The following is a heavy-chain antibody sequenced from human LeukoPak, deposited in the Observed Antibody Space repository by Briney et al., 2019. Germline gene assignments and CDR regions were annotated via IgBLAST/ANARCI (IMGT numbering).Heavy chain of an antibody. V-gene: IGHV3-7*01. CDR1: GFTFSSYW. D-gene: IGHD3-22*01. CDR3: ARGGVMIVTPLYYYYGLDL. Sequence: GGSLRLSCAASGFTFSSYWMSWVRQAPGKGLEWVANIKQDGSEKYYMDSVKGRFTISRDNAKNSLSLQMNSLRGEDTAVYYCARGGVMIVTPLYYYYGLDLWGQGTTVTV. J-gene: IGHJ6*02. CDR2: IKQDGSEK.